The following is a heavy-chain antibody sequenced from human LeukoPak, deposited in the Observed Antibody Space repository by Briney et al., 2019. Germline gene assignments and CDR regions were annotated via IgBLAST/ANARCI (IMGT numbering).Heavy chain of an antibody. J-gene: IGHJ4*02. V-gene: IGHV3-7*05. Sequence: GGSLRLSCAASGFTFSSYWMSWVRQAPGKGLEWVANIKQDGSEKYYVDSVKGRFTISRDNAKNSLYLQMNSLRAEDTAVYYCARGLYSSSWYPPYYFDYWGQGTLVTVSS. CDR3: ARGLYSSSWYPPYYFDY. CDR2: IKQDGSEK. CDR1: GFTFSSYW. D-gene: IGHD6-13*01.